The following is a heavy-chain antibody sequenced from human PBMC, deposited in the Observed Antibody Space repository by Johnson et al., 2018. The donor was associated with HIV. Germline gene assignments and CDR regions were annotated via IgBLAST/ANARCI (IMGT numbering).Heavy chain of an antibody. CDR2: ISHDGSNK. J-gene: IGHJ3*02. V-gene: IGHV3-30*18. Sequence: QVQLVESGGGVVQPGRSLRVSCAASGFSFSSYGMHWVRQAPGKGLEWVAVISHDGSNKYYVDSVKGRFTISRDNSKNTLYLQMNSLRTEDTAVYYCAKETRDSRSAFDIWGQGTLVTVSS. CDR3: AKETRDSRSAFDI. D-gene: IGHD3-22*01. CDR1: GFSFSSYG.